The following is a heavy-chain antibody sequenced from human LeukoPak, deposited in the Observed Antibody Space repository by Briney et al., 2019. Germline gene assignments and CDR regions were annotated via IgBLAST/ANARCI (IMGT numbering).Heavy chain of an antibody. J-gene: IGHJ4*02. CDR1: GGSISSYY. Sequence: SETLSLTCTVSGGSISSYYWSWIRQPPGKGLEWIGYIYYSGSTNYNPSLKSRVTISVDTSKNQFSLKLSSVTAADTAVYYCATLSHYTVSWDYWGQGTLVTVSS. CDR2: IYYSGST. V-gene: IGHV4-59*12. CDR3: ATLSHYTVSWDY. D-gene: IGHD4-11*01.